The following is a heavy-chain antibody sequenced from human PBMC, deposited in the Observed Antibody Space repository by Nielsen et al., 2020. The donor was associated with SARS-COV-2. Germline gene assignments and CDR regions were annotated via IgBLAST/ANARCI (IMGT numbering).Heavy chain of an antibody. CDR1: GYSFTSYW. CDR2: ISPGDSDT. J-gene: IGHJ4*02. V-gene: IGHV5-51*01. CDR3: ARGPPAISLFDY. Sequence: GGSLRLSCKGSGYSFTSYWIGWVRQMPGKGLEWLGIISPGDSDTRYSPSFQGQVTISADKSISTAYLQWSSLKASDTAMYYCARGPPAISLFDYWGQGTLVTVSS.